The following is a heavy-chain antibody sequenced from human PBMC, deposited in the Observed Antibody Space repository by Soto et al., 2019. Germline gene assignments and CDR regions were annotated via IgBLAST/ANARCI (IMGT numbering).Heavy chain of an antibody. CDR2: ISSSSSTI. D-gene: IGHD6-19*01. CDR1: GFTFSSYS. CDR3: AKVTRSSGWASDY. Sequence: PGGSLRLSCAASGFTFSSYSMNWVLQAPGKGLEWVSYISSSSSTIYYADSVKGRFTISRDNAKNSLYLQMNSLRAEDTAVYYCAKVTRSSGWASDYWGQGTLVTVSS. J-gene: IGHJ4*02. V-gene: IGHV3-48*01.